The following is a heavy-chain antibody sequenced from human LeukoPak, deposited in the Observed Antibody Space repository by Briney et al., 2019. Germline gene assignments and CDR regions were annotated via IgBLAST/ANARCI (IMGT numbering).Heavy chain of an antibody. CDR1: GFTFSSYW. CDR2: IKQDGSEK. J-gene: IGHJ6*02. D-gene: IGHD3-3*01. Sequence: GGSLLLSCAASGFTFSSYWMSWVRQAPGKGLEWVANIKQDGSEKYYVDSVKGRFTISRDNAKNSLYLQMNSLRAEDTAVYYCARDSYFCPMDVWGQGTTVTVSS. CDR3: ARDSYFCPMDV. V-gene: IGHV3-7*04.